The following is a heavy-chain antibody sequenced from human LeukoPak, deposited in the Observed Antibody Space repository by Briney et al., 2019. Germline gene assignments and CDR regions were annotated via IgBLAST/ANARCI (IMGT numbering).Heavy chain of an antibody. Sequence: PGGSLRLSCAASGFTFSSYTMTWVRQAPGKGLEWVAIINNSGGTTYYVDSVKGRFTVSRDNSKNTLFLQMDTLRAEDTAVYYCTSQTHSGSRRFYSDHWGQGTLVTVSS. V-gene: IGHV3-23*01. D-gene: IGHD1-26*01. CDR3: TSQTHSGSRRFYSDH. CDR2: INNSGGTT. J-gene: IGHJ4*02. CDR1: GFTFSSYT.